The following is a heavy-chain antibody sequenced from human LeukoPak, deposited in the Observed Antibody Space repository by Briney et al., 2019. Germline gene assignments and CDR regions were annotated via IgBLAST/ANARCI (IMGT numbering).Heavy chain of an antibody. CDR1: GFTFSSYG. CDR3: AKNGNTFDI. V-gene: IGHV3-30*02. CDR2: IRYDGTSK. J-gene: IGHJ3*02. D-gene: IGHD2/OR15-2a*01. Sequence: GVYLRLSCAASGFTFSSYGVHWVRQAPGKGLEWVSFIRYDGTSKFYADSVKGRFTISRDNSKNTLYLQMNSLRAEDTAVYYCAKNGNTFDIWGQGTTVTVSS.